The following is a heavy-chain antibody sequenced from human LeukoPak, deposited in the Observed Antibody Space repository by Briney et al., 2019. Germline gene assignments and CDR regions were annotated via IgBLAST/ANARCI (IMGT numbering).Heavy chain of an antibody. CDR2: IYYSGST. D-gene: IGHD3-9*01. Sequence: SETLSLTCTVSGGSISSGGYYWSWIRQHPGKGLEWIGYIYYSGSTYYNPSLKSRVAISVDTSKNQFSLKLSSVTAADTAVYYCARVRYFDWWNWFDPWGQGTLVTVSS. CDR3: ARVRYFDWWNWFDP. CDR1: GGSISSGGYY. J-gene: IGHJ5*02. V-gene: IGHV4-31*03.